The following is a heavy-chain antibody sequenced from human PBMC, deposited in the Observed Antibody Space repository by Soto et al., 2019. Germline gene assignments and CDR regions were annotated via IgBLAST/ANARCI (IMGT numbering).Heavy chain of an antibody. CDR3: AGVGYCSGGSCYSPPNYGMDV. Sequence: SVKVSCKASGGTFSSYAISWVRQAPGQGLEWMGGIIPIFGTANYAQKFQGRVTITADESTSTAYMELGSLRSEDTAVYYCAGVGYCSGGSCYSPPNYGMDVWGQGTTVTVSS. D-gene: IGHD2-15*01. J-gene: IGHJ6*02. V-gene: IGHV1-69*13. CDR1: GGTFSSYA. CDR2: IIPIFGTA.